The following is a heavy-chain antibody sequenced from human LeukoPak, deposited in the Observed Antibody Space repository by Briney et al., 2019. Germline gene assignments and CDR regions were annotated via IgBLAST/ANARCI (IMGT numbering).Heavy chain of an antibody. CDR1: GGSISSSNW. V-gene: IGHV4-4*02. CDR2: IYHSGST. CDR3: ARLAFWSGYSAFDI. Sequence: SGTLSLTCAVSGGSISSSNWWSWVRQPPGKGLEWIGEIYHSGSTNYNPSLKSRVTISVDTSKNQFSLKLSSVTAADTAVYYCARLAFWSGYSAFDIWGQGTMVTVSS. J-gene: IGHJ3*02. D-gene: IGHD3-3*01.